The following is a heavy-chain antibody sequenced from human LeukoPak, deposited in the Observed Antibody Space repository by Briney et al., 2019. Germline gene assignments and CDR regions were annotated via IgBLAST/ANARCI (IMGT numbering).Heavy chain of an antibody. V-gene: IGHV1-46*01. J-gene: IGHJ4*02. D-gene: IGHD3-10*01. CDR2: ISPYGGST. CDR3: ARALVRGMISSLRRTPPHDY. Sequence: ASVKVSCKASGYSLTNYYMHWVRQAPGQGLEWVGLISPYGGSTNYAQTFQGRVDITRDTSTSTIYMELSSLRSEDTAIYYCARALVRGMISSLRRTPPHDYWGQGTLVIVSS. CDR1: GYSLTNYY.